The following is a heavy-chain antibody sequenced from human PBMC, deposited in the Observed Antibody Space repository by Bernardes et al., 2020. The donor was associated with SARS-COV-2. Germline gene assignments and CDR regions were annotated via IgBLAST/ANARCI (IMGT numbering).Heavy chain of an antibody. Sequence: GGSLRLSCAASGFTFSNAWMNWVRQAPGKGLEWVGRIKSKTDGGTTDYAAPVKGRFTISRDDSKNTLYLQMNSLKTEDTAVYYCTTENPPSRPHTTVTTGLGYWGQGTLVTVSS. CDR3: TTENPPSRPHTTVTTGLGY. CDR2: IKSKTDGGTT. V-gene: IGHV3-15*07. CDR1: GFTFSNAW. J-gene: IGHJ4*02. D-gene: IGHD4-4*01.